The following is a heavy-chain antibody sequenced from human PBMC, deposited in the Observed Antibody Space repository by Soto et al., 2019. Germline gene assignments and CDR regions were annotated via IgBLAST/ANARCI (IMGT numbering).Heavy chain of an antibody. CDR1: GFTFSSYG. CDR2: IWYDGSNK. V-gene: IGHV3-33*01. CDR3: ARDGVVVDTGNWFDP. Sequence: QVQLVESGGGVVQPGRSLRLSCAASGFTFSSYGMHWVRQAPGKGLEWVAVIWYDGSNKYYADSVKGRFTISRDNSKNTLYLQMNSLRAEDTAVYYCARDGVVVDTGNWFDPWGQGTLVTVSS. D-gene: IGHD3-22*01. J-gene: IGHJ5*02.